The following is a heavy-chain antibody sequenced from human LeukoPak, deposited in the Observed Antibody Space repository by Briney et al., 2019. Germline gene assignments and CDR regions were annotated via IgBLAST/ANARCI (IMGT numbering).Heavy chain of an antibody. J-gene: IGHJ4*02. Sequence: GGSLRLSCETSGFNPRHYWMSWVRQAPGKGLEWVANVKADGRETYYVDSVKGRFTISRDNSKNSVLLQMTTLRAEDTALYYCVRDTYRTAVAGSSGLGYWGQGTLVTVSS. CDR2: VKADGRET. V-gene: IGHV3-7*01. D-gene: IGHD6-19*01. CDR3: VRDTYRTAVAGSSGLGY. CDR1: GFNPRHYW.